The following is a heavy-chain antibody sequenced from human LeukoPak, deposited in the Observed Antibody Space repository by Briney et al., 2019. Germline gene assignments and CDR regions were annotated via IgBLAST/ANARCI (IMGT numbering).Heavy chain of an antibody. V-gene: IGHV3-21*01. CDR1: GFTFSSYS. CDR3: ARDDYDILTGYLSYFDY. Sequence: GGSLRLSCAASGFTFSSYSMNWVRQAPGKGLELVSSISSSSSYIYYADSVKGRFTISRDNAKNSLYLQMNSLRAEDTAVYYCARDDYDILTGYLSYFDYWGQGTLVTVSS. D-gene: IGHD3-9*01. J-gene: IGHJ4*02. CDR2: ISSSSSYI.